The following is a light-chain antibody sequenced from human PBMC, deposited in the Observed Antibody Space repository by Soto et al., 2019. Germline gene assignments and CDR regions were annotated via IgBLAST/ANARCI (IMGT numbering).Light chain of an antibody. J-gene: IGLJ1*01. CDR2: DNN. CDR3: GTWDTSLSAYV. CDR1: SSNIGTYD. Sequence: QAVVTQPPSVSAAPRQKVTISCSGTSSNIGTYDVSWYQQVPGTAPTLLIYDNNKRLSGIPDRFSGSKSGTSATLAITGLQTGDEADYYCGTWDTSLSAYVFGTGTQLTVL. V-gene: IGLV1-51*01.